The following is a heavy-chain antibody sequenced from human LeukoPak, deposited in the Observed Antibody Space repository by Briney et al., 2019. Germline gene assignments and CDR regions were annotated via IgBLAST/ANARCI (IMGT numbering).Heavy chain of an antibody. V-gene: IGHV3-21*01. CDR2: IDPSSTYI. CDR1: GFTFRSYS. Sequence: GGSLRLSCAASGFTFRSYSMNWFRQAPGKGLEWVSAIDPSSTYIYYADSVKGRFTISRDNAENSLYLQMNSLRVEDTAAYYCARAPTVLVGYCSSSSCQADYWGQGTLVTVSS. J-gene: IGHJ4*02. CDR3: ARAPTVLVGYCSSSSCQADY. D-gene: IGHD2-2*01.